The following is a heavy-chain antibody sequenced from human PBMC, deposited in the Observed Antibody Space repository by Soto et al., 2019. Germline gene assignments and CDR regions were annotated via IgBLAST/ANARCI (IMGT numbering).Heavy chain of an antibody. CDR1: GYTFSSYA. CDR2: INAGYGNT. V-gene: IGHV1-3*01. J-gene: IGHJ4*02. D-gene: IGHD7-27*01. CDR3: ARDTGEGTFDF. Sequence: QIHLVQSGAEVRKPGASVKVSCKASGYTFSSYAMHWVRQAPGQRLEWMGWINAGYGNTKSSQKFQDSVTISRDSSARTAYMELTSLRSEDTAVYYCARDTGEGTFDFWGQGNLVTVSS.